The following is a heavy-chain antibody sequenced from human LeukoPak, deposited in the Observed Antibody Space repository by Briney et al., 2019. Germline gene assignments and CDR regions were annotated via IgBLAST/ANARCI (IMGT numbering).Heavy chain of an antibody. D-gene: IGHD6-13*01. CDR1: GGSISSYY. CDR2: IYYSGST. Sequence: SETLSLTCTVSGGSISSYYWSWIRRPPGKGLEWIGYIYYSGSTNYNPSLKSRVTISVDTSKNQFSLKLSSVTAADTAVYYCARLIAAAGPPYYYGMDVWGQGTTVTVSS. V-gene: IGHV4-59*01. CDR3: ARLIAAAGPPYYYGMDV. J-gene: IGHJ6*02.